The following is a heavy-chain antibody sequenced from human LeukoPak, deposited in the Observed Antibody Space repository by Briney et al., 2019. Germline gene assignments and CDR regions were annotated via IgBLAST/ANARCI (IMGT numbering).Heavy chain of an antibody. CDR3: ARDGFMTTVTIYFDY. Sequence: PGGSLRLSCAASGFTFSDYYMSWIRQAPGKGLEWVSYISSSGSTIYYADSVKGRFTISRDNAKNSLYLQMNSLRAEDTAVYYCARDGFMTTVTIYFDYWGQGTLVTVSS. J-gene: IGHJ4*02. CDR2: ISSSGSTI. V-gene: IGHV3-11*01. CDR1: GFTFSDYY. D-gene: IGHD4-17*01.